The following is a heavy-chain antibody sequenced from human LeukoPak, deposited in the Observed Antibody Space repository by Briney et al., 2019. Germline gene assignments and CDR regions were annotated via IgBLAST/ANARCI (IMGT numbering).Heavy chain of an antibody. CDR2: ISWNSGSI. CDR3: AKLPMGELSSYFDY. Sequence: PGRSLRLSCAASGFTFDDYAMHWVRQAPGKGLEWVSGISWNSGSIGYADSVKGRFTISRDNAKNSLYLQMNSLRAEDTALYYCAKLPMGELSSYFDYWGQGTLVTVSS. V-gene: IGHV3-9*01. D-gene: IGHD3-16*02. CDR1: GFTFDDYA. J-gene: IGHJ4*02.